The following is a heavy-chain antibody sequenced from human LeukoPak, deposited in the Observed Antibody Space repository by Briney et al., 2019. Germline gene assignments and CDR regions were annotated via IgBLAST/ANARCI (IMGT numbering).Heavy chain of an antibody. CDR1: GFTFSSYA. CDR2: ISSNGGST. CDR3: ARGPSWGSGSYSLLDMDV. Sequence: PGGSLRLSCAASGFTFSSYAMHWVRQAPGKGLEYVSAISSNGGSTYYANSVKGRFTISRDNSKNTLYLQMGSLRAEDMAVYYCARGPSWGSGSYSLLDMDVWGKGTTVTVSS. J-gene: IGHJ6*03. D-gene: IGHD3-10*01. V-gene: IGHV3-64*01.